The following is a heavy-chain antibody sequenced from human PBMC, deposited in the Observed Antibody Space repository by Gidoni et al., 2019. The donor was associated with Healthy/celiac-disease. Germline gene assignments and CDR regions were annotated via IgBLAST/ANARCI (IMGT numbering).Heavy chain of an antibody. J-gene: IGHJ4*02. CDR1: GFTFSSYA. Sequence: EVQLLESGGGLVQPGGSLRLPCAASGFTFSSYAMGWVRQAPGKGLEWVSAISGSGGSTYYADSVKGRFTISRDNSKNTLYLQMNSLRAEDTAVYYCAKDRIRGTYFDYWGQGTLVTVSS. V-gene: IGHV3-23*01. CDR3: AKDRIRGTYFDY. CDR2: ISGSGGST. D-gene: IGHD1-1*01.